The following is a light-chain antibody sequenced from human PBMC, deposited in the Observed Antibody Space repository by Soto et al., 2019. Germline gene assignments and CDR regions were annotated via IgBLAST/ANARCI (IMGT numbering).Light chain of an antibody. CDR1: QGVSSSY. V-gene: IGKV3-20*01. Sequence: EIVLTQSPGTLSLSPGERATLSCRASQGVSSSYLAWYQQKPGQPPRLLIYGASSRATGIPDRFSGSGSGPAFTLTITGLEPEDFAVYYGQPSRTSFGGGTKVEIK. CDR3: QPSRTS. J-gene: IGKJ4*01. CDR2: GAS.